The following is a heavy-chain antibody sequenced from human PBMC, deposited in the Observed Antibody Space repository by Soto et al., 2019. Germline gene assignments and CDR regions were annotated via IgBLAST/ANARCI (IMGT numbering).Heavy chain of an antibody. V-gene: IGHV4-31*03. CDR2: ISYSGST. Sequence: SETLSLTCTVSGGSISSGSYYWSWSRQRPGQGLEWIGYISYSGSTYYNPSLKSRLTISADTSKNQFALKLSSVTAADTAVYYCARHPPEGLAMDVWGQGTTVTVSS. CDR1: GGSISSGSYY. CDR3: ARHPPEGLAMDV. J-gene: IGHJ6*02.